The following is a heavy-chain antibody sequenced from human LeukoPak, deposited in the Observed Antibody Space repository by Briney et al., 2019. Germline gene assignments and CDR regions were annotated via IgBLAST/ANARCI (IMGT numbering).Heavy chain of an antibody. CDR1: GFTFSSYS. CDR2: ISSSSSYI. V-gene: IGHV3-21*01. D-gene: IGHD1-7*01. J-gene: IGHJ6*02. Sequence: PGGSLRLPCAASGFTFSSYSMNWVRQAPGKGLEWVSSISSSSSYIYYADSVKGRFTISRDNAKNSLYLQMNSLSAEDTAVYYCASFNCNYGYYGMDVWGQGTTVTVSS. CDR3: ASFNCNYGYYGMDV.